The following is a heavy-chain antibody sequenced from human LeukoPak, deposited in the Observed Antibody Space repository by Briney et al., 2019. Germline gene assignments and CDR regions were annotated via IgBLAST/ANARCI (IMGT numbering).Heavy chain of an antibody. CDR1: GGSSSSGGYS. Sequence: SQTLSLTCAVSGGSSSSGGYSWSWIRQPPGKGLEWIGYIYHSGSTYYNPSLKSRVTISVDRSKNQFSLKLSSVTAADTAVYYCARFYYGSGSRGYFDYWGQGTLVTVSS. CDR2: IYHSGST. CDR3: ARFYYGSGSRGYFDY. V-gene: IGHV4-30-2*01. J-gene: IGHJ4*02. D-gene: IGHD3-10*01.